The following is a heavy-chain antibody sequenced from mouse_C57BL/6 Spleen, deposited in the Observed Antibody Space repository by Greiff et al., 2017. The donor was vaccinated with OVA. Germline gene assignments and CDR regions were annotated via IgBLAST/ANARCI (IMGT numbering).Heavy chain of an antibody. J-gene: IGHJ2*01. Sequence: QVQLQQPGAELVMPGASVKLSCKASGYTFTSYWMHWVKQRPGQGLEWIGEIDPSDSYTNYNQKFKGKSTLTVDKSSSTANMQLSSLTSEDSAVYYCARGGTTNYFDYWGQGTTLTVSS. CDR1: GYTFTSYW. CDR3: ARGGTTNYFDY. D-gene: IGHD1-1*01. V-gene: IGHV1-69*01. CDR2: IDPSDSYT.